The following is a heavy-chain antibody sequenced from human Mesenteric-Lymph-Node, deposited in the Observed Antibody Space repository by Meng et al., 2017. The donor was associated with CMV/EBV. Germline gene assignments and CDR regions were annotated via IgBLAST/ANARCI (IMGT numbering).Heavy chain of an antibody. Sequence: SETLSLTCTVPLGSISRYSWSWIRQSPTKGLEWIGYIYYTESTKYNPSLRSRVTISGDTSKNQISLKMTSVTSADTAVYYCARDHINVALGHTFDMWGQGAMVTVSS. CDR3: ARDHINVALGHTFDM. CDR1: LGSISRYS. J-gene: IGHJ3*02. V-gene: IGHV4-59*12. D-gene: IGHD2-21*01. CDR2: IYYTEST.